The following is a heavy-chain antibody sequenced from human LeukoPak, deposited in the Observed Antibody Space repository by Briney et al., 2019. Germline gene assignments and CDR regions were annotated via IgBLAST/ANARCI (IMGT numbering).Heavy chain of an antibody. CDR1: GGPFSGYY. D-gene: IGHD3-3*01. Sequence: SETLSLTCAVYGGPFSGYYWSWIRQPPGKGLEWIGEINHSGSTNYNPSLKSRVTISVDTSKNQFSLKLSSVTAADTAVYYCARQAIFGVVIISYNWFDPWGQGTLVTVSS. J-gene: IGHJ5*02. CDR2: INHSGST. CDR3: ARQAIFGVVIISYNWFDP. V-gene: IGHV4-34*01.